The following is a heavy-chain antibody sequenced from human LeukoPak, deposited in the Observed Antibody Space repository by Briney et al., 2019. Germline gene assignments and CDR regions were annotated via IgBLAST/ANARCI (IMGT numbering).Heavy chain of an antibody. CDR2: ISYDGSNK. Sequence: GRSLRLSCAASGFTFSSYGMHWVRQAPGKGLEWVAVISYDGSNKYYADSVKGRFTISRDNSKNALYLQMNSLRAEDTAVYYCAKESDVDTAMVFDYWGQGTLVTVSS. CDR3: AKESDVDTAMVFDY. D-gene: IGHD5-18*01. J-gene: IGHJ4*02. CDR1: GFTFSSYG. V-gene: IGHV3-30*18.